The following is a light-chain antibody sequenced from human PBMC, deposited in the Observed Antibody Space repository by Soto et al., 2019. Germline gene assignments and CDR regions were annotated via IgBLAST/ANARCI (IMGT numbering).Light chain of an antibody. CDR2: DAS. V-gene: IGKV1-5*01. J-gene: IGKJ1*01. CDR3: QQYKTFWT. Sequence: DIQMTQSPSTLSASVGDRVTITCRASQSISRWLSWYQQKPGKAPKRLIFDASTWESGVPSKFSGSGSGTEFTLTISSLQPEDFATYYCQQYKTFWTFGQGTKVDIK. CDR1: QSISRW.